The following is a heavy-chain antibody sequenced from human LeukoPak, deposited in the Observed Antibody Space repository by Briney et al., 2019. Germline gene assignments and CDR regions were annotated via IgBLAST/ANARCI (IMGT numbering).Heavy chain of an antibody. J-gene: IGHJ4*02. CDR1: GFTFSSYA. V-gene: IGHV3-23*01. CDR2: ISGSGGST. CDR3: AKLPFIAVAGTGNY. Sequence: PGGSLRLSCAASGFTFSSYAMSWVRQAPGKGLEWVSAISGSGGSTYYADSVKGRFAISRDNSKNTLYLQMNSLRAEDTAVYYCAKLPFIAVAGTGNYWGQGTLVTVSS. D-gene: IGHD6-19*01.